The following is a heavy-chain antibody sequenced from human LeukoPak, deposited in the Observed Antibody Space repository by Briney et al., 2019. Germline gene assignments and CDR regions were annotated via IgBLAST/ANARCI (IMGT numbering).Heavy chain of an antibody. CDR2: ISAYNGNT. CDR1: GYTFTSYG. D-gene: IGHD2-2*01. V-gene: IGHV1-18*04. Sequence: GASVKVSCKASGYTFTSYGISWVRQAPGQGLEWMGWISAYNGNTNYAQKLQGRVTMTTDTSTSTAYMELRSLRSDGTAVYYCARDQWNIVVVPAAPPYNWFDPWGQGTLVTVSS. J-gene: IGHJ5*02. CDR3: ARDQWNIVVVPAAPPYNWFDP.